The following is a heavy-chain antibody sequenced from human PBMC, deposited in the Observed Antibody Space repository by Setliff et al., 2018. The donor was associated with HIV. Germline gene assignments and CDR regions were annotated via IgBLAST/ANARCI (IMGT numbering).Heavy chain of an antibody. J-gene: IGHJ4*02. CDR2: IWYDGSNK. CDR3: AKTSRVREYNSPFDS. V-gene: IGHV3-33*08. D-gene: IGHD3-10*01. Sequence: PGESLKISCAASGFTFSSFGMHWVRQAPGKGLQWVAVIWYDGSNKYYADSVKGRFTISRDNSKNTLYLQMNSLRAEDTAIYYCAKTSRVREYNSPFDSWGQGTLVTVSS. CDR1: GFTFSSFG.